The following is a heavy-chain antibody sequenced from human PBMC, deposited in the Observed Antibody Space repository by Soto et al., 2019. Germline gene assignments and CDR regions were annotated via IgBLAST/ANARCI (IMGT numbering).Heavy chain of an antibody. CDR1: GGSFSWYY. D-gene: IGHD4-17*01. V-gene: IGHV4-34*01. Sequence: SETLSLTCAVYGGSFSWYYWSWIRQPPGKGLEWMGEINHSGSTNQNPSLKSRVSISVDTSKNQFSLKLRSVTAADTAVYYCARGTTVIVGAQGAAPDQSYFDYCSQGTMVTFSS. J-gene: IGHJ4*02. CDR2: INHSGST. CDR3: ARGTTVIVGAQGAAPDQSYFDY.